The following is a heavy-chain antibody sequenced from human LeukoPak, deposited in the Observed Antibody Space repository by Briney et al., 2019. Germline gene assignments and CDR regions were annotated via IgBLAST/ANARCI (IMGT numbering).Heavy chain of an antibody. J-gene: IGHJ4*02. D-gene: IGHD3-10*01. Sequence: GGSLRLSCAASGFTFSNAWMSWVRQAPGKGLEWVGRIKSKTDGGTTDYAAPVKGRFTISRDDSKNTLYLRMNSLKTEDTAVYYCTTETFYYGSGSYKYWGQGTLVTVSS. CDR3: TTETFYYGSGSYKY. CDR1: GFTFSNAW. CDR2: IKSKTDGGTT. V-gene: IGHV3-15*01.